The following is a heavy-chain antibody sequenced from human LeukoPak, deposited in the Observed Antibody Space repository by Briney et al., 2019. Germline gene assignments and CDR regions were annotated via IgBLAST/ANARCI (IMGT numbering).Heavy chain of an antibody. Sequence: ASVKVFCKASGYTFTGYYMHWVRQAPGQGLEWMGWINPNSGGTNYAQKFQGRVTMTRDTSISTAYLELSRLRSDDTAVYYCARDAVLPDIMVSYYFDYWGQGTLVTVSS. CDR2: INPNSGGT. V-gene: IGHV1-2*02. J-gene: IGHJ4*02. D-gene: IGHD3-16*01. CDR3: ARDAVLPDIMVSYYFDY. CDR1: GYTFTGYY.